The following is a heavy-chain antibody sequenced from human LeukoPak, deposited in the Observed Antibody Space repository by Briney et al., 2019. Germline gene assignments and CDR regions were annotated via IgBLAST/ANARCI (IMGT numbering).Heavy chain of an antibody. V-gene: IGHV1-69*04. CDR1: GGTFSSYA. CDR2: IIPILGIA. CDR3: AGGYCYGYIGY. Sequence: GASVKVSCKASGGTFSSYAISWVRQAPGQGREWMGRIIPILGIANYAQKFQGRVTITADKSTSTAYMELSSLRSEDTAVYYCAGGYCYGYIGYWGQGTLVTVSS. D-gene: IGHD5-18*01. J-gene: IGHJ4*02.